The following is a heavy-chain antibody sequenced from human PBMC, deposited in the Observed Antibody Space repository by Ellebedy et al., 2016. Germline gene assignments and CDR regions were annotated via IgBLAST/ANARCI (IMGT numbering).Heavy chain of an antibody. D-gene: IGHD3-3*01. V-gene: IGHV3-23*01. Sequence: GGSLRLXXAASGFTFSSYAMSWVRQAPGKGLEWVSAISGSGGSTYYADSVKGRFTISRDNSKNTLYLQMNSLRAEDTAVYYCAKDNTIFGVVANWFDPWGQGTLVTVSS. CDR2: ISGSGGST. CDR3: AKDNTIFGVVANWFDP. CDR1: GFTFSSYA. J-gene: IGHJ5*02.